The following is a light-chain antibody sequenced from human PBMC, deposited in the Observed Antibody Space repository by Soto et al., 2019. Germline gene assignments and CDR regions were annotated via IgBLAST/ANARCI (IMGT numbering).Light chain of an antibody. J-gene: IGLJ1*01. CDR2: DVS. CDR3: SSYTSSSTLNYV. Sequence: QSALTQPASVSGSPGQSLTISCTGTSSDVGGYNYVSWYQQHPGKAPKLMIYDVSNRPSGVSNRVSGSKSGNTASLTISGLQAEDEADYYCSSYTSSSTLNYVFGTGTKVTVL. V-gene: IGLV2-14*01. CDR1: SSDVGGYNY.